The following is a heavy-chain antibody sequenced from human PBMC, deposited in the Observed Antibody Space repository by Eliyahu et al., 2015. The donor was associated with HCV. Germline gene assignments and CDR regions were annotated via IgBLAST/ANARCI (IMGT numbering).Heavy chain of an antibody. CDR2: IWYDGSNK. D-gene: IGHD2-2*01. Sequence: QVQLVESGGGVVQPGXSLRLXCEASGFSFSKFGMHWVRQAPGKGLGWVAVIWYDGSNKYYGDSVKGRFTISRDNSKNTLYLQMNSLRVEDTALYYCTRDAGGTYQLLGSDYWGQGTLVAVSS. V-gene: IGHV3-33*01. CDR1: GFSFSKFG. CDR3: TRDAGGTYQLLGSDY. J-gene: IGHJ4*02.